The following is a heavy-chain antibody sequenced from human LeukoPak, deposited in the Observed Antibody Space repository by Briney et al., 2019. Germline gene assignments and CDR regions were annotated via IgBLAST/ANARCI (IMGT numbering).Heavy chain of an antibody. D-gene: IGHD1-26*01. Sequence: GGSLRLSCTASGFTVNHYWMNWVRQAPGKGLEWVSLLKGDGITTTYADFVKGRFTISRDDCRNTLFLEMHSLRGDDTAVYYCARDGSGTLPFDNWGQGTLVTVSS. CDR3: ARDGSGTLPFDN. CDR2: LKGDGITT. V-gene: IGHV3-74*01. CDR1: GFTVNHYW. J-gene: IGHJ4*02.